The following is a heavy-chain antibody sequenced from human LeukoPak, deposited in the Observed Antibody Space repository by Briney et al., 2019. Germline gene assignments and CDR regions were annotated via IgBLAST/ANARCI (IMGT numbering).Heavy chain of an antibody. D-gene: IGHD6-19*01. CDR1: GYTLSGYTFRDYY. CDR3: ARGGRERYSSGWTDAFDI. J-gene: IGHJ3*02. V-gene: IGHV1-46*01. Sequence: AASVKVSCKASGYTLSGYTFRDYYMHWVRQAPGQGLEWMGIINPTGGSTSYAQKFQGRVTMTRDTSTSTVYMELSSLSSEDTAVYYCARGGRERYSSGWTDAFDIWGQGTMVTVSS. CDR2: INPTGGST.